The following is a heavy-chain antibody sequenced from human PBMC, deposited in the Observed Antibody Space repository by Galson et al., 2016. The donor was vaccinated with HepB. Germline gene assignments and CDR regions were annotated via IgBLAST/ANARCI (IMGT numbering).Heavy chain of an antibody. V-gene: IGHV3-9*01. CDR2: INWNSGSI. CDR1: GFIFDDFA. D-gene: IGHD1-1*01. Sequence: SLRLSCAASGFIFDDFAMHWVRQAPGKGLEWVSGINWNSGSIGYADSVKGRFTISRDNAKDSLYLQMNSLRAEDTAVYYCAKDFNTLGPSVRERRDYFYYGMDVWGQGTTVTVSS. J-gene: IGHJ6*02. CDR3: AKDFNTLGPSVRERRDYFYYGMDV.